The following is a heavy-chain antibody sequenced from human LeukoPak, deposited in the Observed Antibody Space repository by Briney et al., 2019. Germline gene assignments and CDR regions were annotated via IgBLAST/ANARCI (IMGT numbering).Heavy chain of an antibody. CDR2: INHSGST. V-gene: IGHV4-34*01. J-gene: IGHJ4*02. Sequence: PSETLSLTCAVYGGSFSGYYCSWIRQPPGKGLEWIGEINHSGSTNYNPSLKSRVTISVDTSKNQFSLKLSSVTAADTAVYYCARFQVATIEGSWGQGTLVTVSS. D-gene: IGHD5-12*01. CDR1: GGSFSGYY. CDR3: ARFQVATIEGS.